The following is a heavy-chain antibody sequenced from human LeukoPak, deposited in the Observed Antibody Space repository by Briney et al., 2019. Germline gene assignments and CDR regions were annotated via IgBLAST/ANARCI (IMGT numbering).Heavy chain of an antibody. D-gene: IGHD1-20*01. V-gene: IGHV1-46*01. Sequence: WASVKVSCKASGYTFTSYYMHWVRQAPGQGLEWMGLINPSGGSTSYAQKFQGRVTMTRDTSTSTVYMELSSLRSEDTAGYYCARAWSITGTWYYFDYWGQETLVTVSS. CDR3: ARAWSITGTWYYFDY. CDR1: GYTFTSYY. CDR2: INPSGGST. J-gene: IGHJ4*02.